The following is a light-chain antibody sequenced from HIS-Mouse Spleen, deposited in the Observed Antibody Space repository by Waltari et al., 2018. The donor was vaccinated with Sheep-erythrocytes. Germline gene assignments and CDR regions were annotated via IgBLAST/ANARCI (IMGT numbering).Light chain of an antibody. CDR2: EVS. J-gene: IGLJ3*02. Sequence: QSALTQPPSASGSPGQSVTISCTGTSSDAGGYNYVPWYQQHPGQAPKRRIYEVSKRPSGVPDRLSGSKSDDSASLTVSGLQAEDEADYYCSSYAGSNNWVFGGGTKLTVL. CDR3: SSYAGSNNWV. V-gene: IGLV2-8*01. CDR1: SSDAGGYNY.